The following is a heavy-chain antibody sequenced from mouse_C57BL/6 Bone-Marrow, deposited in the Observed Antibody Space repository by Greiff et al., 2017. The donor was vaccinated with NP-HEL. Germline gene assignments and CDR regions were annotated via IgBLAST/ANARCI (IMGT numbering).Heavy chain of an antibody. J-gene: IGHJ4*01. CDR2: INSDGGST. CDR1: EYEFPSYD. Sequence: EVHLVESGGGLVQPGESLKLSCESNEYEFPSYDMSWVRKTPEKRLELVAAINSDGGSTYYPDTMERRFIISRDNTKKTLYLQMSSLGSEDTALYYCARRSTVITTAPLEGWGQGTSVTVSS. D-gene: IGHD2-4*01. V-gene: IGHV5-2*01. CDR3: ARRSTVITTAPLEG.